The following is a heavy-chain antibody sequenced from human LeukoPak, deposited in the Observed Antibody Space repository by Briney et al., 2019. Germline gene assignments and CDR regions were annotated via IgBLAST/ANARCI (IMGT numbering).Heavy chain of an antibody. V-gene: IGHV3-23*01. J-gene: IGHJ4*02. Sequence: GGSLRLSCAASGFTFSSYAMSWVRQAPGKGLEWVSAISGSGGSTYYADSVKGRFTISRDNSKNTLYLQMNSLRAEDTAVCYCAKFLPTHIVVANYYFDYWGQGTLVTVSS. D-gene: IGHD2-21*01. CDR3: AKFLPTHIVVANYYFDY. CDR2: ISGSGGST. CDR1: GFTFSSYA.